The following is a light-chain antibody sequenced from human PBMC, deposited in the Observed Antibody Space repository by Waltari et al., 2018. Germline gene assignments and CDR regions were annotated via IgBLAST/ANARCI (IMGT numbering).Light chain of an antibody. CDR2: GTF. CDR3: QQYDISPLT. V-gene: IGKV3-20*01. CDR1: QTIRTTY. J-gene: IGKJ4*01. Sequence: EIVLTQSPGTRSLSPREGATLPSRTSQTIRTTYLAWYQQTPGQAPTLLIYGTFSRATGIPDRFTGSGSGTDFSLTISSLEPEDFATYYCQQYDISPLTFGGGTKVEIK.